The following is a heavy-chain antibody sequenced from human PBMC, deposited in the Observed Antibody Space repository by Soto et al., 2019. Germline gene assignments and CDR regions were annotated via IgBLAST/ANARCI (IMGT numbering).Heavy chain of an antibody. CDR1: GGSMSEYF. J-gene: IGHJ4*02. CDR3: ARDGYDGSGSPYPAY. CDR2: IYYLGST. D-gene: IGHD3-10*01. Sequence: SSETLSLTCSVSGGSMSEYFWSWIRQSPGKGLEWIGYIYYLGSTDYNPSLKSRVTISVDTSKRQFSLRLTSVTAADTAVYYCARDGYDGSGSPYPAYWGPGTQVTVSS. V-gene: IGHV4-59*01.